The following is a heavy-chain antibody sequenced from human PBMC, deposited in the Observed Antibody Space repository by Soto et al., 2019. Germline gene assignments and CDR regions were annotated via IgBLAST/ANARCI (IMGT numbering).Heavy chain of an antibody. V-gene: IGHV4-4*02. D-gene: IGHD6-13*01. Sequence: SETLSLTCAVSGGSISRSNWWSWVRQPPGKGLKWIGEIYHSGSTNYNPSLKSRVTISVDKSKNQFSLELSRLRSADTAVYYCARGKSSSGHAQEQYYFDYCGQGTLVTYPQ. CDR1: GGSISRSNW. CDR2: IYHSGST. CDR3: ARGKSSSGHAQEQYYFDY. J-gene: IGHJ4*02.